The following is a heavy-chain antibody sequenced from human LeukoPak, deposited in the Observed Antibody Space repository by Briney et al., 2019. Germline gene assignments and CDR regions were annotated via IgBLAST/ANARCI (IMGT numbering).Heavy chain of an antibody. J-gene: IGHJ6*02. CDR2: ISYDGSNK. D-gene: IGHD3-3*01. CDR3: AKGRRADDFWSGYYCYYYGMDV. Sequence: GGSLRLSCAASGFTFSSYGMHWVRQAPGKGLEWVAVISYDGSNKYYADSVKGRFTISRDNSKNTLYLQMNSLRAEDTAVYYCAKGRRADDFWSGYYCYYYGMDVWGQGTTVTVSS. V-gene: IGHV3-30*18. CDR1: GFTFSSYG.